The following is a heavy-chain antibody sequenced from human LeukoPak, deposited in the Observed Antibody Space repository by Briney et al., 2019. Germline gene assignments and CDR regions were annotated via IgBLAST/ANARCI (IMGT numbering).Heavy chain of an antibody. V-gene: IGHV4-30-4*01. CDR1: GGSISSGDYY. Sequence: SETLSLTCTVSGGSISSGDYYWSWIRQPPGKGLEWIGYIYYSGSTYYNPSLKSRVTISVDTSKNQFSLKLSSATAADTAVYYCARIHNYSNYPNYFDYWGQGTLVTVSS. CDR3: ARIHNYSNYPNYFDY. D-gene: IGHD4-11*01. J-gene: IGHJ4*02. CDR2: IYYSGST.